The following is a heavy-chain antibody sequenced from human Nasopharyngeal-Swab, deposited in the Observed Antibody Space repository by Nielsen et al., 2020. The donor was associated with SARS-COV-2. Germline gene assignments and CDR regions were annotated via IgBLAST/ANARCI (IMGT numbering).Heavy chain of an antibody. J-gene: IGHJ4*02. CDR1: GFTVSSNY. CDR3: ASTSSWYSDILFDY. Sequence: GESLKISCAASGFTVSSNYMSWVRQPPGKGLEWVSVIYSGGSAYYADSVKGRFTISRHNSKNTLYLQMNSLRAEDTAVYYCASTSSWYSDILFDYWGQGTLVTVSS. CDR2: IYSGGSA. D-gene: IGHD6-13*01. V-gene: IGHV3-53*04.